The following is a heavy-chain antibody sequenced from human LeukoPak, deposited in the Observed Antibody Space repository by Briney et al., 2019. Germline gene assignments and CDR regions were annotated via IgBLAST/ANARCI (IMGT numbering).Heavy chain of an antibody. Sequence: GGSLRLSCAASAFTFSSYAMHWVRQAPGKGLEGVAVISYDGNNQYYADSVEGPFTISRDNSKNTLYLQMNSLRAEDTAVYFCARGNIAAAGHGAFDYWGQGTLVTVSS. D-gene: IGHD6-13*01. CDR3: ARGNIAAAGHGAFDY. CDR1: AFTFSSYA. CDR2: ISYDGNNQ. J-gene: IGHJ4*02. V-gene: IGHV3-30-3*01.